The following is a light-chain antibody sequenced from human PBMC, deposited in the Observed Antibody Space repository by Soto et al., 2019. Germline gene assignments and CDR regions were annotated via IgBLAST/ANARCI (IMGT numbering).Light chain of an antibody. Sequence: IVMTQTPLSAPVTLGQPASISCRSSQSLVHSDGNTYLSWLQQRPGQPPRLLIYKISNRLSGVPDRFSGSGAGTDFTLKIRRVEAEDFATYYCQQSHTTLTFXGGTKADIK. V-gene: IGKV2-24*01. CDR1: QSLVHSDGNTY. J-gene: IGKJ4*01. CDR3: QQSHTTLT. CDR2: KIS.